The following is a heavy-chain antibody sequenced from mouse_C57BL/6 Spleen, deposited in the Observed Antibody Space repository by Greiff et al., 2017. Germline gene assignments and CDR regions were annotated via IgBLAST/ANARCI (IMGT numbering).Heavy chain of an antibody. J-gene: IGHJ4*01. D-gene: IGHD1-1*01. CDR1: GYTFTSYW. CDR2: IDPSDSYT. CDR3: ARGRDLGSSYEEYAMDD. V-gene: IGHV1-69*01. Sequence: QVQLQQSGAELVMPGASVKLSCKASGYTFTSYWMHWVKQRPGQGLEWIGEIDPSDSYTNYNQKFKGKSTLTVDKSSSTAYMQLSSLTSEDSAVYYCARGRDLGSSYEEYAMDDWGQGTSVTVSS.